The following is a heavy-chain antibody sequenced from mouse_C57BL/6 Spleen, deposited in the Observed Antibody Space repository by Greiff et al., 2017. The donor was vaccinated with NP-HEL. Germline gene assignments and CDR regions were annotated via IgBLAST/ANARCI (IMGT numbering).Heavy chain of an antibody. D-gene: IGHD1-1*01. CDR2: IYPGDGDT. CDR3: ARGDITFDY. J-gene: IGHJ2*01. CDR1: GYAFSSSW. V-gene: IGHV1-82*01. Sequence: QVQLKESGPELVKPGASVKISCKASGYAFSSSWMNWVKQRPGKGLEWIGRIYPGDGDTNYNGKFKGKATLTADKSSSTAYMQLSSLTSEDSAVYFCARGDITFDYWGQGTTLTVSS.